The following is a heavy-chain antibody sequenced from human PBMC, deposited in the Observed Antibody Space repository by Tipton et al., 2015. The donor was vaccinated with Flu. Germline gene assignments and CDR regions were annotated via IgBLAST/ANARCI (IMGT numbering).Heavy chain of an antibody. CDR3: VGAGYSYGFGAFDI. CDR2: IYPGDSDA. Sequence: VQLVQSGAEVKKPGESLKISCKGSGDTFANYWIGWVRQMPGKGLEWMGIIYPGDSDARYNSSFQGQVTISADKSISTAYLQWSSLKASDSAIYYCVGAGYSYGFGAFDIWGQGTMVTVSS. J-gene: IGHJ3*02. CDR1: GDTFANYW. D-gene: IGHD5-18*01. V-gene: IGHV5-51*01.